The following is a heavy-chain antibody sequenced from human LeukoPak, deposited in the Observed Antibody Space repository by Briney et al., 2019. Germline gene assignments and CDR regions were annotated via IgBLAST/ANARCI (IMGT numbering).Heavy chain of an antibody. V-gene: IGHV4-4*07. CDR2: FDTSWNT. CDR3: ARENDAFDI. CDR1: GGSISGHY. J-gene: IGHJ3*02. Sequence: SETLSLTCTVSGGSISGHYWNWIRQPAGKGLEWIGSFDTSWNTNYGPSLRSRVTISVDTSKNQFSLRLRSVSAADTAVYYCARENDAFDIWGQGTMVTVSS.